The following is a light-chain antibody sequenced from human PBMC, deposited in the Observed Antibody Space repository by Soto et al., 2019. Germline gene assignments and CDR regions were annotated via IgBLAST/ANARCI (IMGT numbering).Light chain of an antibody. Sequence: DIQMTQSPSSLSASVGDRVTITCQASQDISNNLNWYQQKPGKAPKFLIYGASNLERGVPSRFSGSGSGTDFTFNISSLQPEDIATYYCQQYDNLPMYTFGQGTKLEIK. CDR1: QDISNN. J-gene: IGKJ2*01. CDR2: GAS. CDR3: QQYDNLPMYT. V-gene: IGKV1-33*01.